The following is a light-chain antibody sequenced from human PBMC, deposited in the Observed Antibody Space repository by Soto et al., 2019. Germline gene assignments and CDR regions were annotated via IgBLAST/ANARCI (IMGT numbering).Light chain of an antibody. Sequence: EIVLTQSPGTLSLSPGERATLSCRASQSVSSSYLAWYQQKPGQAPRLLIYGASSRATGIPDRFSGSGSGTDFTLTIIRLEPEDFAVYYCQQYGSSVFTFGPGTKVDIK. J-gene: IGKJ3*01. CDR1: QSVSSSY. CDR2: GAS. CDR3: QQYGSSVFT. V-gene: IGKV3-20*01.